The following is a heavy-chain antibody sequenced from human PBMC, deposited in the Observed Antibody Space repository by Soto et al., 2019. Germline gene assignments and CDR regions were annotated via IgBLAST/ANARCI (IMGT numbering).Heavy chain of an antibody. CDR2: IYHSGST. Sequence: PSETLSLTCAVSGGSISSSNWWSWVRQPPGKGLEWIGEIYHSGSTNYNPSLKSRVTISVDKSKNQFSLKLSSVTAADTAVYYCARVGDTAMVTSHFEYWGQGTLVTVSS. CDR1: GGSISSSNW. D-gene: IGHD5-18*01. J-gene: IGHJ4*02. V-gene: IGHV4-4*02. CDR3: ARVGDTAMVTSHFEY.